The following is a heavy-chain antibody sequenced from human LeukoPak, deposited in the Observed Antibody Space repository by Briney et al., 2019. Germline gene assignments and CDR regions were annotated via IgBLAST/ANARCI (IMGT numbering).Heavy chain of an antibody. J-gene: IGHJ4*02. V-gene: IGHV3-23*01. CDR3: ANQTAYSGSDYGDS. CDR1: LVTLRGAV. Sequence: PRGALRLSRAHSLVTLRGAVMCSVRPGLRRGLPWLSDISGSGGSTYYADSAKDRFTISSDNSNNTLDLQMNSLRAEDTPVYYCANQTAYSGSDYGDSRDQGTVVTVSS. CDR2: ISGSGGST. D-gene: IGHD5-12*01.